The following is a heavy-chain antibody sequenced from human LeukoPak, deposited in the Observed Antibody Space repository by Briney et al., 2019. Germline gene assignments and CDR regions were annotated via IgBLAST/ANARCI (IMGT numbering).Heavy chain of an antibody. V-gene: IGHV3-74*01. CDR3: ATKQWLAPPPDS. D-gene: IGHD6-19*01. J-gene: IGHJ4*02. CDR2: INTDGTVT. Sequence: GGSLRLSCAASGFTFSDSVMHWVRQAPGKGLESVSRINTDGTVTTYADSVKGRFTVSRDNADNTMFLQMNSVRDEDTAVYYCATKQWLAPPPDSWGQGTPVTVSS. CDR1: GFTFSDSV.